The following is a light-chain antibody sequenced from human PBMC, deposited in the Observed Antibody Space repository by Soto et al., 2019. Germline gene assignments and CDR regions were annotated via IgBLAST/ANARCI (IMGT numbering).Light chain of an antibody. V-gene: IGKV3-11*01. Sequence: EVVLTQSAATLSSSPGERATLSCRASQSVTKFLAWCQQKPGQALRLLVSDVSKRAAGMPARFSGRGSGTDYTLAIRSLGPEDFAVYYCHQRSNWPLTFGGGTNLEIK. J-gene: IGKJ4*02. CDR3: HQRSNWPLT. CDR1: QSVTKF. CDR2: DVS.